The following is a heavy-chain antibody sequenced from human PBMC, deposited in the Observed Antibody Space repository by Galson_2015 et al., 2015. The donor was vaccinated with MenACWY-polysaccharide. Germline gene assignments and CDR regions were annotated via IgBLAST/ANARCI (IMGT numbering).Heavy chain of an antibody. CDR2: MNPNSGNS. CDR3: ARTFGDFDY. Sequence: SVKVSCKASGYTFTNYDINWVRQAPGQGLEWMAWMNPNSGNSGYAQKFHSRVTLTKDTSINTAYLELSSLRSEDTAMYYCARTFGDFDYWGQGTLVTVSS. D-gene: IGHD3-10*01. V-gene: IGHV1-8*01. J-gene: IGHJ4*02. CDR1: GYTFTNYD.